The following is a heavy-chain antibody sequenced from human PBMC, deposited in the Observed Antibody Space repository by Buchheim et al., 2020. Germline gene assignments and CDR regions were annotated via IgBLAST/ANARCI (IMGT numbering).Heavy chain of an antibody. CDR3: AKDRYSRSALFNMDV. CDR2: ISYDGADE. D-gene: IGHD6-6*01. CDR1: GFNFGGYG. V-gene: IGHV3-30*18. Sequence: VELVESGGGVVQPGRSLRLSCVASGFNFGGYGIHWVRQTPGKGLEWVAVISYDGADEYYVDSVKGRFTISRDNSKRTVYLQMNSLRPEDTAVYYCAKDRYSRSALFNMDVWGKGT. J-gene: IGHJ6*04.